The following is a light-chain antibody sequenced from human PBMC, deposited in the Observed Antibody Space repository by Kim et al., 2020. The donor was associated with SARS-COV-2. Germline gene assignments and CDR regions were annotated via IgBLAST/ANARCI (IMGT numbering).Light chain of an antibody. J-gene: IGKJ1*01. CDR3: QEDDNAPWS. Sequence: DIQMTQSPSSLSASVGDRVTITCRASQGISKYLVWYQQKPGQVPKLLIYAASTLQSGVPSRFSGSGSGTDFTLTISSLQPEDVATYYCQEDDNAPWSFGQGTKVDIK. V-gene: IGKV1-27*01. CDR2: AAS. CDR1: QGISKY.